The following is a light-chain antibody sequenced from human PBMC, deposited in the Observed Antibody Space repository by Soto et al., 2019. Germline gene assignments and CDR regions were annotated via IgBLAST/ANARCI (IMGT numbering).Light chain of an antibody. CDR2: EVS. CDR1: GSDVGGYNY. V-gene: IGLV2-14*01. Sequence: QSALTQPASVSGSPGQSITISCTGTGSDVGGYNYVSWYQQHPGEAPKLMIYEVSNQPSGVSNRFSGSKSGNTASLTISGLQAEDEADYYCSSYTSSDTYVFGTGTKLTVL. CDR3: SSYTSSDTYV. J-gene: IGLJ1*01.